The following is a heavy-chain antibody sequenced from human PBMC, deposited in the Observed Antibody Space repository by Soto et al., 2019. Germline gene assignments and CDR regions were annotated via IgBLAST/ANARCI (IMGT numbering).Heavy chain of an antibody. CDR3: ARERGGSWFDP. D-gene: IGHD3-10*01. CDR1: GGSISSYY. J-gene: IGHJ5*02. Sequence: SETLSLTCTVSGGSISSYYWSWIRQPPGKGLEWIGYIYYSGSTNYNPSLKSRVTISVDTSKNQLSLKLSSVTAADTAVYYCARERGGSWFDPWGQGTLVTVSS. CDR2: IYYSGST. V-gene: IGHV4-59*01.